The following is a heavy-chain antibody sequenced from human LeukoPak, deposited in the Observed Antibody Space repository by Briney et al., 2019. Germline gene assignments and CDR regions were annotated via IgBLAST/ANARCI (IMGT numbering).Heavy chain of an antibody. V-gene: IGHV3-9*01. CDR1: GFTFDDYA. J-gene: IGHJ3*02. D-gene: IGHD1-26*01. CDR2: ISWNSGSI. CDR3: AKAQWELLVKDAFDI. Sequence: PGGSLRLSCAASGFTFDDYAMHWVRQAPGKGLEWVSGISWNSGSIGYADSVKGRFTISRDNAKNSLYLQMNSLRAEDTALYYCAKAQWELLVKDAFDIWGQGTMVTVSS.